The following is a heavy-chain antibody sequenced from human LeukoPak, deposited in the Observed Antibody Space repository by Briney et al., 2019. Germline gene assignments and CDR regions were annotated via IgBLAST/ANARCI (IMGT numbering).Heavy chain of an antibody. CDR3: AKSPLRTRILLDY. CDR1: GFTFSTYA. J-gene: IGHJ4*02. Sequence: GGSLRLSCVASGFTFSTYAMSWVRQAPGKGLEWVSTISGSGGSAYYADSVKGRFTISRDNSKNTLYLQMNSLRADDTAVYYCAKSPLRTRILLDYWGQGTLVTVSS. CDR2: ISGSGGSA. D-gene: IGHD3-3*01. V-gene: IGHV3-23*01.